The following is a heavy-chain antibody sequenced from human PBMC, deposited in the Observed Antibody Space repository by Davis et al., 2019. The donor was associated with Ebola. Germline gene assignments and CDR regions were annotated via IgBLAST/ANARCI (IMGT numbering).Heavy chain of an antibody. J-gene: IGHJ4*02. CDR3: ATSPLYSSSWYSR. CDR2: IYYSGST. D-gene: IGHD6-13*01. Sequence: SETLSLTCTVSGGSISSGDYYWSWIRQPPGKGLEWIGYIYYSGSTHYNPSLKSRVTISVDTSKNQFSLKLSSVTAADTAVYYCATSPLYSSSWYSRWGQGTLVTVSS. V-gene: IGHV4-30-4*01. CDR1: GGSISSGDYY.